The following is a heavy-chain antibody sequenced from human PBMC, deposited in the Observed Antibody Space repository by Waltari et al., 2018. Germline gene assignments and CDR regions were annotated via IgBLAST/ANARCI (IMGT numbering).Heavy chain of an antibody. CDR2: ISDSGVIT. CDR1: GLNFISTA. V-gene: IGHV3-23*01. CDR3: ARHLYSIDYLELGN. Sequence: EVHLLESGGGLAQPGGSLRPSCAASGLNFISTAMSWVRQAPGKGLEWVSGISDSGVITKYADAVKGRVTVSRDNSKNTLFLQLNSLRAEDTAIYYCARHLYSIDYLELGNWGQGTLVTVSS. D-gene: IGHD3-22*01. J-gene: IGHJ4*02.